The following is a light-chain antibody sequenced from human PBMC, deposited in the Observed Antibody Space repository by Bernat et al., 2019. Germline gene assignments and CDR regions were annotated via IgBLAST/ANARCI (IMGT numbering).Light chain of an antibody. CDR1: KLGSKF. CDR2: RDD. V-gene: IGLV3-1*01. CDR3: QAWDSSVGV. Sequence: SYELTQPPSVSVSPGQTASITCSGDKLGSKFTCWYRQKPGQSPVVVIYRDDKRPSGIPERFSGSHSGNTATLTISGAQAMDEANYYCQAWDSSVGVFGGGTKLTVL. J-gene: IGLJ2*01.